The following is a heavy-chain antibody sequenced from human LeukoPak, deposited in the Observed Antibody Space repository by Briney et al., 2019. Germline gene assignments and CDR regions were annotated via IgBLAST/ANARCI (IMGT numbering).Heavy chain of an antibody. J-gene: IGHJ3*02. CDR1: GGSISSYY. D-gene: IGHD3-9*01. Sequence: SETLSLTRTVSGGSISSYYWSWIRQPPGKGLEWIGYIYYSGSTNYNPSLKSRVTISVDTSKNQFSLKLSSVTAADTAVYYCARHLYYDILTGYSAFDIWGQGTMVTVSS. CDR2: IYYSGST. CDR3: ARHLYYDILTGYSAFDI. V-gene: IGHV4-59*01.